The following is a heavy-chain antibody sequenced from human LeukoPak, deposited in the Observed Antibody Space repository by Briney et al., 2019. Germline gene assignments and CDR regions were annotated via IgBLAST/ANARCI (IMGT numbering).Heavy chain of an antibody. D-gene: IGHD5-18*01. CDR1: GFTFSDYY. CDR2: ISSSGSTI. Sequence: TGGSLRLSCAASGFTFSDYYMSWIRQAPGKGLEWVSYISSSGSTIYYADSVKGRFTISRDNAKNSLYLQMNSLRAEDTAVYYCASDGGDVDTAMDTWGQGTLVTVSS. J-gene: IGHJ5*02. V-gene: IGHV3-11*01. CDR3: ASDGGDVDTAMDT.